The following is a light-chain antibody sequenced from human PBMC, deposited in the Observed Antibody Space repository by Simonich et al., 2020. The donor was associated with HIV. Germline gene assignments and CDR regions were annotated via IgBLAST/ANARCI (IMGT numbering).Light chain of an antibody. J-gene: IGKJ2*01. Sequence: EIVLTQSPGTLSLSPGERATLSCRASQSVFSSYLAWYQKKPGQAPRLLIYGASTRATGIPARFSGSGSGAEFTLTISSMQSEDFAVYYCQQYDNWPLLFGQGTKLEIK. CDR2: GAS. CDR3: QQYDNWPLL. V-gene: IGKV3-15*01. CDR1: QSVFSSY.